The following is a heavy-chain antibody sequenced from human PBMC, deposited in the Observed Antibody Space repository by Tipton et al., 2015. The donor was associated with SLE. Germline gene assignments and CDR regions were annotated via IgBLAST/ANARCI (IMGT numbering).Heavy chain of an antibody. V-gene: IGHV4-59*01. J-gene: IGHJ4*02. D-gene: IGHD6-19*01. CDR2: IYYSGST. CDR1: GGSISSYY. Sequence: TLSLTCTVSGGSISSYYWSWIRQPPGKGLEWIGYIYYSGSTNYNPSLKCRVTISVDTSKNQFSLKLSSVTAADTAVYYCARDSSGWYFDYWGQGTLVTVSS. CDR3: ARDSSGWYFDY.